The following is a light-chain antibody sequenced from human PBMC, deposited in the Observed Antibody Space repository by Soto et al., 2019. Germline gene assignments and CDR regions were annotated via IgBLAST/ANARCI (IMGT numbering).Light chain of an antibody. J-gene: IGKJ1*01. CDR3: QQRSNWQRT. V-gene: IGKV3-11*01. Sequence: EIVLTQSPATLSLSPGERATLSCRASQSVSSYLAWYQQKPGQAPRLLIYDASNRVTGIPARFSGSGSGTDFTLTISSLEPEDFAVYYCQQRSNWQRTFGQGTKVEIK. CDR2: DAS. CDR1: QSVSSY.